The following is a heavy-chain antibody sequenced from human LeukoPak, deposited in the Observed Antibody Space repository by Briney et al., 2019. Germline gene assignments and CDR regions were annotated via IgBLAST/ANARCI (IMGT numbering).Heavy chain of an antibody. J-gene: IGHJ3*02. Sequence: SETLSLTCTVSGGSISSSSYYWGWIRQPPGKGLEWIGYFYYSGSTNYNPSLKSRVTISVDTSKNQFSLKLSSVTAADTAVYYCARSGYNYGSGAFDIWGQGTMVTVSS. CDR2: FYYSGST. CDR3: ARSGYNYGSGAFDI. V-gene: IGHV4-61*05. D-gene: IGHD5-18*01. CDR1: GGSISSSSYY.